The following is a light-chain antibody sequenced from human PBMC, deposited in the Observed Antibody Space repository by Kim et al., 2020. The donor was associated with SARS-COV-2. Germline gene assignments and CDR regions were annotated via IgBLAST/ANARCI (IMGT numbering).Light chain of an antibody. V-gene: IGLV3-21*03. J-gene: IGLJ3*02. CDR2: YDS. Sequence: PRKTGRITCGGNNIGSKSVHWYQQKPGQAPVLVVYYDSDRPSGIPERFSGSNSGNTATLTISRVEAGDEADYYCQVWDSSSDHRVFGGGTQLTVL. CDR1: NIGSKS. CDR3: QVWDSSSDHRV.